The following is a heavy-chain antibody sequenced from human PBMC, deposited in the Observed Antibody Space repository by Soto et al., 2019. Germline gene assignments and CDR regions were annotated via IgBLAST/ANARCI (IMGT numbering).Heavy chain of an antibody. J-gene: IGHJ6*02. D-gene: IGHD1-26*01. V-gene: IGHV3-74*01. CDR1: GFTFSSYW. Sequence: EVQLVESGGGLVQPGGSLRLSCAASGFTFSSYWMHWVRQAPGKGLVWVSRINSDGSSTSYADSVKGRFTISRDNAKNTLYLQMNSLRAEDTAVYYCASKRRGRGAPYGMDVWGQGTTVTVS. CDR2: INSDGSST. CDR3: ASKRRGRGAPYGMDV.